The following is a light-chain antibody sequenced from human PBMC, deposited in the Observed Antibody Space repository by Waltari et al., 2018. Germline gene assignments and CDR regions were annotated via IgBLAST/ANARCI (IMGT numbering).Light chain of an antibody. CDR1: QSVSSY. CDR2: AAS. Sequence: EIVLPQSPATLSLSPGERATLPSRASQSVSSYFAGYQQKPGQAPSLLIYAASNRATGVPARFSGSGSGTDFTLTISSLEPEDFAVYYCQHRSDWPRSWTFGQGTKVEIK. V-gene: IGKV3-11*01. CDR3: QHRSDWPRSWT. J-gene: IGKJ1*01.